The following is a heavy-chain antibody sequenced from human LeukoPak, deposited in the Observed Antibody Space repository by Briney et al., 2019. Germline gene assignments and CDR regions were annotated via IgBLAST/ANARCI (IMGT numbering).Heavy chain of an antibody. CDR1: GGSISSYY. V-gene: IGHV4-59*01. Sequence: ETLSLTCTVSGGSISSYYWSWIRQPPGKGLEWIGYIYYSGSTNYNPSLKSRVTISVDTSKNQFSLKLSSVTAADTAVYYCARGGSYYDFWSGYYNDYYYGMDVWGQGTTVTVSS. CDR2: IYYSGST. CDR3: ARGGSYYDFWSGYYNDYYYGMDV. J-gene: IGHJ6*02. D-gene: IGHD3-3*01.